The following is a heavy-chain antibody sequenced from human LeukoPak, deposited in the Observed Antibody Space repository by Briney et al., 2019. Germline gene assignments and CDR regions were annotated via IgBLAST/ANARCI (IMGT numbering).Heavy chain of an antibody. CDR1: GYSFTSYW. CDR3: ARHRFSYSADYYYYYGMDV. CDR2: IYPGDSDT. D-gene: IGHD4-11*01. J-gene: IGHJ6*02. V-gene: IGHV5-51*01. Sequence: GESLQISCKGSGYSFTSYWIGWVRQMPGKGLEWMGIIYPGDSDTRYSPSFQGQVTISADKSISTAYLQWSSLKASDTAMYYCARHRFSYSADYYYYYGMDVWGQGTTVTVSS.